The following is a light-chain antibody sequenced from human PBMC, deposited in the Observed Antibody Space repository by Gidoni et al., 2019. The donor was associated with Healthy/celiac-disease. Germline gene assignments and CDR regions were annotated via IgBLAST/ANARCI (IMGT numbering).Light chain of an antibody. J-gene: IGKJ1*01. CDR1: QSVLYSSNNKNY. V-gene: IGKV4-1*01. CDR2: WAS. CDR3: QHRET. Sequence: DILMTQSPDALAVSLGERATINCKSSQSVLYSSNNKNYLAWYQQKPGQPPKLLIYWASTRESGVPDRFSGSGSGTDFTLTISSLQAEDVAVYYCQHRETFGQGTKVEIK.